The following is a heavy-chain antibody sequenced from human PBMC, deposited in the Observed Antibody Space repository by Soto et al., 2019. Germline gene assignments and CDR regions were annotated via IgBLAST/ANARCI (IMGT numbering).Heavy chain of an antibody. CDR3: ARGPYYSMDV. Sequence: GGSLRLSCAASGFTFSNFWMRWVRQGPGKGLVWVSDIQSDGSLTNYADSVKGRFTISRDNAKNTLYLQMNSLRAEDTAVYYCARGPYYSMDVWGQGTTVTVSS. CDR1: GFTFSNFW. CDR2: IQSDGSLT. V-gene: IGHV3-74*01. J-gene: IGHJ6*02.